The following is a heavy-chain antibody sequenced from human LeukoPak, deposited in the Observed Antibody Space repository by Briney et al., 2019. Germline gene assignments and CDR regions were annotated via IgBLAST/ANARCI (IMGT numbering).Heavy chain of an antibody. V-gene: IGHV4-59*08. CDR2: IYYSGST. CDR1: GGSISSYY. Sequence: SETLSLTCTVSGGSISSYYWSWIRQPPGKGLEWIGYIYYSGSTNYNPSLKSRVAISVDTSKNQFSLKLSSVTAVDTAVYYCARFRGYSYGFDYWGQGTLVTVSS. D-gene: IGHD5-18*01. CDR3: ARFRGYSYGFDY. J-gene: IGHJ4*02.